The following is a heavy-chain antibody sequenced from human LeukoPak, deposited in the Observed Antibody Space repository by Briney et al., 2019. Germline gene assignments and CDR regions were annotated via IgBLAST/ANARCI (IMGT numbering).Heavy chain of an antibody. J-gene: IGHJ4*02. CDR3: ARDRTVWFGELSPIDY. D-gene: IGHD3-10*01. CDR2: ISAYNGNT. V-gene: IGHV1-18*04. Sequence: GASVKVSCKASGYTFTSYGISWVRQAPGQGLEWMGWISAYNGNTNYAQKLQGRATMTTDTSTSTAYMELRSLRSDDTAVYYCARDRTVWFGELSPIDYWGQGTLVTVSS. CDR1: GYTFTSYG.